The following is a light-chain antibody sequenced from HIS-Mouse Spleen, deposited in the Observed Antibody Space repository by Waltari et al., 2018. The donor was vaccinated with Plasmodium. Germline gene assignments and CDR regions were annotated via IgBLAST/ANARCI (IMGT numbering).Light chain of an antibody. CDR1: KLGDKY. CDR2: EDS. V-gene: IGLV3-10*01. J-gene: IGLJ3*02. Sequence: SYELTQPPSVSVSPGQTASITCSGDKLGDKYACWYQQKPGQAPVLVIYEDSKRPSGIPERFLGSSSGTMATLTIRGAQVEDEADYYCYSTDSSGNHRVFGGGTKLTVL. CDR3: YSTDSSGNHRV.